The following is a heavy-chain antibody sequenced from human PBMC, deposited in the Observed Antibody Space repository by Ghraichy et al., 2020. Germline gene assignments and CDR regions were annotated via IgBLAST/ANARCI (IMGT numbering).Heavy chain of an antibody. J-gene: IGHJ4*02. CDR3: ASPGRNYYDSSGYFDY. CDR1: GYTFTGYY. V-gene: IGHV1-2*02. CDR2: INPNSGGT. Sequence: SVKVSCKASGYTFTGYYMHWVRQAPGQGLEWMGWINPNSGGTNYAQKFQGRVTMTRDTSISTAYMELSRLRSDDTAVYYCASPGRNYYDSSGYFDYWGQGTLVTVSS. D-gene: IGHD3-22*01.